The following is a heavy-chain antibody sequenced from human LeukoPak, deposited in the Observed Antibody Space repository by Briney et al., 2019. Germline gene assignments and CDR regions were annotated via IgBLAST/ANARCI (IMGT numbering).Heavy chain of an antibody. D-gene: IGHD6-13*01. V-gene: IGHV4-34*01. Sequence: SETLSLTCAVYGGSFSGYYWSWIRQPPGKGLEWNGEINHNGSTNYNPSLKSRVTISVDTSKNQFSLKLSSVTAADTAVYYCARALAAAGTSYYYYGMDVWGQGTTVTVSS. CDR2: INHNGST. J-gene: IGHJ6*02. CDR3: ARALAAAGTSYYYYGMDV. CDR1: GGSFSGYY.